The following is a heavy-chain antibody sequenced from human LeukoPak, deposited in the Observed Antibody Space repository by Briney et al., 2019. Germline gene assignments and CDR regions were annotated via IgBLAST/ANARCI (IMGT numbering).Heavy chain of an antibody. V-gene: IGHV4-61*02. J-gene: IGHJ5*02. CDR3: ARDKVEVVAATPNNLFDP. D-gene: IGHD2-15*01. CDR1: GSSISSGSYY. CDR2: IYTNGST. Sequence: SETLSLTCTVSGSSISSGSYYWSWIRQPAGKGLEWIGRIYTNGSTNYNPSLKSRVTISVDTSKNQFSLKLSSVTAADTAVYYCARDKVEVVAATPNNLFDPWGQGTLVTVSS.